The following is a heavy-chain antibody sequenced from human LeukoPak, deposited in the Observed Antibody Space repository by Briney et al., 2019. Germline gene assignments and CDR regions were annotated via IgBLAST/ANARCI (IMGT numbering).Heavy chain of an antibody. Sequence: GGSLRLSCAASGFTFSSHWMHWVRQVPGKGLVWVSRINSDGSSTSYADSVKGRFTISRDNAKNTLYLQMNSLRAEYTAVYYCARGSRSWPADYWGQGTLVTVSS. D-gene: IGHD6-13*01. J-gene: IGHJ4*02. CDR1: GFTFSSHW. CDR3: ARGSRSWPADY. V-gene: IGHV3-74*01. CDR2: INSDGSST.